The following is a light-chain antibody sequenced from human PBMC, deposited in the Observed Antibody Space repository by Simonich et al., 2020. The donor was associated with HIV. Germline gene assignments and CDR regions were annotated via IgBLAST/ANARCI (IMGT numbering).Light chain of an antibody. J-gene: IGKJ1*01. CDR2: WAS. V-gene: IGKV4-1*01. CDR3: QQYYSSPWT. Sequence: DIVMTQSPDSLAVSLGERATINCKSSQSVLYSSNNKNYLAWYQKKPGQPPKLLIYWASIRESGVPDRISGSGSGTDFTLTISSLQAEDVAVYYCQQYYSSPWTFGQGTKVEIK. CDR1: QSVLYSSNNKNY.